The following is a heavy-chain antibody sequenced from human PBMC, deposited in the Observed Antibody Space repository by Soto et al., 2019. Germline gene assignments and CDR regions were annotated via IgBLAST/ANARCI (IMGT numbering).Heavy chain of an antibody. CDR3: ARRHLAVAVSPWFDP. Sequence: QVTLKESGPVLVKPTETLTLRCTVSGLSITDSEMGVSWIRQPPGQPLQWLAHIDSSGPNSYRTFLKTRLAISKDTSKSQIVLTMTNMDPADTATYYCARRHLAVAVSPWFDPWGQGIPVTVSS. CDR2: IDSSGPN. CDR1: GLSITDSEMG. D-gene: IGHD6-19*01. J-gene: IGHJ5*02. V-gene: IGHV2-26*01.